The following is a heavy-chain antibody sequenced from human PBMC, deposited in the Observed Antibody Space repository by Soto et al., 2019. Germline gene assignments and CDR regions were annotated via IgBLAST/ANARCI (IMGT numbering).Heavy chain of an antibody. V-gene: IGHV1-69*08. J-gene: IGHJ4*02. CDR2: IILGIA. CDR1: GGTFSRST. Sequence: QVQLVQSGAEVKKPGSSVKVSCEVSGGTFSRSTVSWVRQAPGQELEWMGRIILGIANYAQKFKGRVTITADKSTNTVYMELTGLTYEDTAVYFCARDDRDFDMLTGYHRLDYWGQGTLVTVSA. D-gene: IGHD3-9*01. CDR3: ARDDRDFDMLTGYHRLDY.